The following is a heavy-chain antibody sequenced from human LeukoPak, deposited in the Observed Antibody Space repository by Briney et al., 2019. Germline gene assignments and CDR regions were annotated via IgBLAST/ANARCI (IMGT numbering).Heavy chain of an antibody. CDR1: GGSISSSSYY. J-gene: IGHJ4*02. CDR2: IYYSGST. V-gene: IGHV4-39*07. Sequence: SETLSLTCTVSGGSISSSSYYWGWIRQPPWKGLEWIGSIYYSGSTYYNPSLKSRVTISVDTSKNQFSLKLSSVTAADTAVYYCAGGKYYYDSSGYEFDYWGQGTLVTVSS. CDR3: AGGKYYYDSSGYEFDY. D-gene: IGHD3-22*01.